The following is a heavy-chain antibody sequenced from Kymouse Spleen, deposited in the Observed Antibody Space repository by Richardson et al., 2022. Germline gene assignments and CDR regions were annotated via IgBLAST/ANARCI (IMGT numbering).Heavy chain of an antibody. J-gene: IGHJ5*02. Sequence: EVQLVESGGGLVQPGRSLRLSCAASGFTFDDYAMHWVRQAPGKGLEWVSGISWNSGSIGYADSVKGRFTISRDNAKNSLYLQMNSLRAEDTALYYCAKDGGYSYGYGGWFDPWGQGTLVTVSS. D-gene: IGHD5-18,IGHD5-18*01. CDR3: AKDGGYSYGYGGWFDP. CDR2: ISWNSGSI. V-gene: IGHV3-9*01. CDR1: GFTFDDYA.